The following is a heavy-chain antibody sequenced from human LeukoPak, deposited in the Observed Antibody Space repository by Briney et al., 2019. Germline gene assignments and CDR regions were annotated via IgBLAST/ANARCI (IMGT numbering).Heavy chain of an antibody. D-gene: IGHD6-13*01. CDR1: GYTFTGYY. CDR2: INPNSGGT. CDR3: ARLSGIAAAVGY. Sequence: ASVKVSCKASGYTFTGYYMHWVRQAPGQGLEWVGWINPNSGGTNYAQKFQGRVTMTRDTSISTAYMELSRLRSDDTAVYYCARLSGIAAAVGYWGQGTLVTASS. V-gene: IGHV1-2*02. J-gene: IGHJ4*02.